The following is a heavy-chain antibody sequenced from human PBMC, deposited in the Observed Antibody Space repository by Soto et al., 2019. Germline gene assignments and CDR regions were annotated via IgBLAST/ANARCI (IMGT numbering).Heavy chain of an antibody. CDR2: ISGSGGST. Sequence: EVQLLESGGGLVQPGGSLRLSCAASGFTFSSYAMSWVRQAPGKGLEWVSAISGSGGSTYYADSVKGRFTISRDNSKSTLYVQMNSLRAEDTALYYCAKDHGNDPTPYYYGMDVWGQGTTVTVSS. D-gene: IGHD1-1*01. V-gene: IGHV3-23*01. CDR3: AKDHGNDPTPYYYGMDV. J-gene: IGHJ6*02. CDR1: GFTFSSYA.